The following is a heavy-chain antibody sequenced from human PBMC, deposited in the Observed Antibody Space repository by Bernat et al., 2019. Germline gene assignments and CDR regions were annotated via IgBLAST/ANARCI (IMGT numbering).Heavy chain of an antibody. CDR1: GFTVSSNY. V-gene: IGHV3-53*04. Sequence: EVQLVESGGGLVQPGGSLRLSCAASGFTVSSNYMSWVRQAPGKGLEWVSVIYSGGSTYYADSVKGRFTISRHNSKNTLYLQMNSLRAEDTAVYYCGREGWFGSGSYYNVRYFDYWGQGTLVTVSS. CDR3: GREGWFGSGSYYNVRYFDY. CDR2: IYSGGST. D-gene: IGHD3-10*01. J-gene: IGHJ4*02.